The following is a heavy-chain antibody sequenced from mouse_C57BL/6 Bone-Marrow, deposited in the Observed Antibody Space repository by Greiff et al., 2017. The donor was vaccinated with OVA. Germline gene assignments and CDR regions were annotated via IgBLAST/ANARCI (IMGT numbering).Heavy chain of an antibody. CDR2: IYPYNGVS. J-gene: IGHJ1*03. Sequence: VQLQQSGPELVKPGASVKISCKASGYSFTGYYMHWVKQSHGNILDWIGYIYPYNGVSSYNQKFKGKATLTVDKSSSTDYMELRSLTSENSAVYYCAREEDYSNYWYFDVWGTGTTVTVSS. CDR3: AREEDYSNYWYFDV. CDR1: GYSFTGYY. D-gene: IGHD2-5*01. V-gene: IGHV1-31*01.